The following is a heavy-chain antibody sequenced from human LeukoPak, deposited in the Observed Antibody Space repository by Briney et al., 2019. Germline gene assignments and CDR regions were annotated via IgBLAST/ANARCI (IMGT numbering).Heavy chain of an antibody. J-gene: IGHJ4*02. CDR2: IYHSGST. D-gene: IGHD6-13*01. Sequence: SETLSLTCTVSGYSISSGYYWGWIRQPPGKGLEWIVSIYHSGSTYYNPSLKSRVTISVDTSKNQFSLKLNSVTAADTAVYYCARNQAAVFDYWGQGTLVTVSS. CDR3: ARNQAAVFDY. V-gene: IGHV4-38-2*02. CDR1: GYSISSGYY.